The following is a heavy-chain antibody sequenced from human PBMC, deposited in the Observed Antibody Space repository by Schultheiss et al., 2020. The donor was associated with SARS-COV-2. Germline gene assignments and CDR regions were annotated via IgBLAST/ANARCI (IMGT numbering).Heavy chain of an antibody. CDR3: ARDQGGRSRWGGDAFDI. CDR2: ISSSGSTI. Sequence: GGSLRLSCAASGFPFSEYSMDWVRQAPGKGLEWVSYISSSGSTIYYADSVKGRFTISRDNSKNTLYLQMNSLRAEDTAVYYCARDQGGRSRWGGDAFDIWGQGTMVTVSS. J-gene: IGHJ3*02. CDR1: GFPFSEYS. D-gene: IGHD1-26*01. V-gene: IGHV3-48*01.